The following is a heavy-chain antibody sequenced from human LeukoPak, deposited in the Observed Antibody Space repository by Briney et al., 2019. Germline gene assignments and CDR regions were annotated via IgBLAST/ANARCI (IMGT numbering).Heavy chain of an antibody. CDR1: GGSISSSSHY. V-gene: IGHV4-39*01. Sequence: SETLSLTCTVSGGSISSSSHYWGWIRQPPGKGLEWIGSIYYSGSTYYNPSLKSRVTISVDTSKNQFSLKLSSVTAADTAVYYCARTIEYSSPPDAFDIWGQGTMVTVSS. CDR2: IYYSGST. J-gene: IGHJ3*02. CDR3: ARTIEYSSPPDAFDI. D-gene: IGHD6-6*01.